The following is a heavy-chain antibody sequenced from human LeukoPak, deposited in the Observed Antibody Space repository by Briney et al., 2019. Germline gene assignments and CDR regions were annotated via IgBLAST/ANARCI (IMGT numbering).Heavy chain of an antibody. CDR1: GTSISTNNYN. V-gene: IGHV4-39*02. D-gene: IGHD1-26*01. Sequence: SETLSLTCTVSGTSISTNNYNWGWVRQPPGKGPEWIASMYRNGNTYNPSLKSRLTISADMSKTHFFLSLSPVTAADTAVYYCARDSEVGATTFDYWGQGTLVTVSS. J-gene: IGHJ4*02. CDR2: MYRNGNT. CDR3: ARDSEVGATTFDY.